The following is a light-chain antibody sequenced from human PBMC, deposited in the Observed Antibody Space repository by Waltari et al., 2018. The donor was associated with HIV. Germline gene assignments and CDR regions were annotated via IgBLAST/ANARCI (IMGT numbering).Light chain of an antibody. V-gene: IGKV3-15*01. J-gene: IGKJ5*01. CDR3: QQYNNWTPIT. CDR2: DAA. Sequence: ILMTQSPATLSVSPGGRATLHCSASQSIRSNSAWDQKKPGQGPRLLWYDAATRATGSPARFSGSGSGTECTLTINSLQSEDCAVYYCQQYNNWTPITFGQGTRLEIK. CDR1: QSIRSN.